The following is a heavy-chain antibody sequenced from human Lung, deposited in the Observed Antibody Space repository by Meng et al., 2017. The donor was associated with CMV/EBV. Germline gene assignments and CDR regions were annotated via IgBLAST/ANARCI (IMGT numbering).Heavy chain of an antibody. CDR2: IRSKAHGGTT. CDR3: ARGVTEGATDY. D-gene: IGHD1-26*01. CDR1: GFTFNTYA. J-gene: IGHJ4*02. V-gene: IGHV3-49*04. Sequence: GGSLRLSCAASGFTFNTYAMTWVRQAPGKGLEWVGFIRSKAHGGTTDYAASVKGRFTISRDDSENIAYLEMNSLKTDDTAVYFCARGVTEGATDYWGQGTLVTVSS.